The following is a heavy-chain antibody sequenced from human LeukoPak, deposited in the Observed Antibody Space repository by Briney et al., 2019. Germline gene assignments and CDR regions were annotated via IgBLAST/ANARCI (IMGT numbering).Heavy chain of an antibody. J-gene: IGHJ4*02. CDR1: GYTFTSYD. CDR2: MNPNSGNT. V-gene: IGHV1-8*03. Sequence: ASVKVSCKASGYTFTSYDINWVRQAPGQGLEWMGWMNPNSGNTGYAQKFQGRVTITRNTSISTAYMELSSPRSEDTAVYYCARGAVGATEFDYWGQGTLVTVSS. D-gene: IGHD1-26*01. CDR3: ARGAVGATEFDY.